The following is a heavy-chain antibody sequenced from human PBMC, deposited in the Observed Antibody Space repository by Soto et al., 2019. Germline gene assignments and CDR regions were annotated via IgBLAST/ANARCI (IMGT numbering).Heavy chain of an antibody. CDR1: GFTFTSHS. Sequence: EVQLVESGGGLVQPGGSLRLSCAASGFTFTSHSMNWVRQAPGKGLEWCSYISSSSSTIYYANSVKGRFTISRDNDKNSLYLQRNSLRDEHTAVYYCARDAKGSSGDHFEYWGKGTLVTVSS. J-gene: IGHJ4*02. V-gene: IGHV3-48*02. CDR2: ISSSSSTI. D-gene: IGHD1-1*01. CDR3: ARDAKGSSGDHFEY.